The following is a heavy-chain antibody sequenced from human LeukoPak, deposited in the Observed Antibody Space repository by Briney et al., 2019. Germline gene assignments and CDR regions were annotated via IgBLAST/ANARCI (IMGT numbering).Heavy chain of an antibody. CDR2: ISYDGSNK. CDR3: AKAATYFYGSVTYDWFES. V-gene: IGHV3-30*18. J-gene: IGHJ5*01. Sequence: GGSLRLSCAASGFTFSSYGMHWVRQAPGKGLEWVAVISYDGSNKYYADSVKGRFTISRDNGKSTIYLQMNSLRVDDTAIYYCAKAATYFYGSVTYDWFESWGQGTLVTVSS. CDR1: GFTFSSYG. D-gene: IGHD3-10*01.